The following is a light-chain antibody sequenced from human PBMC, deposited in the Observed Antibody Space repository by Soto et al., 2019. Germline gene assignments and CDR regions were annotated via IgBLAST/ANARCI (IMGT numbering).Light chain of an antibody. CDR2: DAS. V-gene: IGKV3-20*01. CDR1: QTVSGSY. J-gene: IGKJ1*01. Sequence: EIVLTQSAGTLSLSPGERATPSCRASQTVSGSYLAWFQQKPGQAPRLLIYDASTRAAGVPDRFSGSGSGTDFSLTINRLEPEDFAVYYCQHYGSSPWTFGQGTKVEIK. CDR3: QHYGSSPWT.